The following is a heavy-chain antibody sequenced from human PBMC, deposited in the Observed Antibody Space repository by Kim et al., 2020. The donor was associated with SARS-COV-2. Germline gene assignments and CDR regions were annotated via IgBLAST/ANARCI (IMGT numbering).Heavy chain of an antibody. J-gene: IGHJ4*02. CDR3: ARVGGGAVGELDY. Sequence: SETLSLTCAVSGGSISSSNWWSWVRQPPGKGLEWIGEIYHSGSTNYNPSLKSRVTISVDKSKNQFSLKLSSVTAADTAVYYCARVGGGAVGELDYWGQGTLVTVSS. CDR2: IYHSGST. CDR1: GGSISSSNW. D-gene: IGHD6-19*01. V-gene: IGHV4-4*02.